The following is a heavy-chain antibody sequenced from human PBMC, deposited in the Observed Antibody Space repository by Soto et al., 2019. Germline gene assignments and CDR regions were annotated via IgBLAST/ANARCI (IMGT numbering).Heavy chain of an antibody. D-gene: IGHD3-3*01. CDR3: ARTLGRITIFGVVRNWFDP. Sequence: ASVKVSCKASGYTFTSYYMHWVRQAPGQGLEWMGIINPSGGSTSYAQKFQGRVTMTRDTSTSTVYMELGSLRSEDTAVYYCARTLGRITIFGVVRNWFDPWGQGTLVTVSS. V-gene: IGHV1-46*01. CDR2: INPSGGST. CDR1: GYTFTSYY. J-gene: IGHJ5*02.